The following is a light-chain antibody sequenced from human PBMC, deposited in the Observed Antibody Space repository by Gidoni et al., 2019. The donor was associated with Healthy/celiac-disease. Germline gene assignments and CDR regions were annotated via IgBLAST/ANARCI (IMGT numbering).Light chain of an antibody. J-gene: IGKJ3*01. Sequence: DIHMTQSPSSLSASVGDRVTITCQASQDISTYLNWYQQKPGKAPKLLIYDASNLETGVPSRFSGSGSGTDFTFTISSLQPEDIATYYCQQYDNLPFTFGPGTKVDIK. V-gene: IGKV1-33*01. CDR1: QDISTY. CDR3: QQYDNLPFT. CDR2: DAS.